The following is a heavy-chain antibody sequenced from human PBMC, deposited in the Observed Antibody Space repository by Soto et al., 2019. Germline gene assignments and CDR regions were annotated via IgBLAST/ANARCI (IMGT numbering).Heavy chain of an antibody. V-gene: IGHV1-2*04. Sequence: ASVKVSCKASGYTFTGYYMHWVRQAPGQGLEWMGWINPNSGGTNYAQKFQGWVTMTRDTSISTAYMELSRLRSDDTAVYYCARDFSSGWYSAFDIWGQGTMVTVSS. CDR1: GYTFTGYY. CDR3: ARDFSSGWYSAFDI. CDR2: INPNSGGT. J-gene: IGHJ3*02. D-gene: IGHD6-19*01.